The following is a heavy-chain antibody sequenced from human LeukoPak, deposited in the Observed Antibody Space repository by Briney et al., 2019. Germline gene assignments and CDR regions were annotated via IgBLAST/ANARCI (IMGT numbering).Heavy chain of an antibody. V-gene: IGHV4-34*01. Sequence: PSETLSLTCAVYGGSFSAYYWSWIRQPPGKGLEWIGEINHSGSTNYNPSLKSRVTISVDTSKNQFSLKLSSVTAADTAVYYCARPFGFNGFDPWGQGTLVTVSS. CDR1: GGSFSAYY. CDR3: ARPFGFNGFDP. J-gene: IGHJ5*02. CDR2: INHSGST. D-gene: IGHD3-16*01.